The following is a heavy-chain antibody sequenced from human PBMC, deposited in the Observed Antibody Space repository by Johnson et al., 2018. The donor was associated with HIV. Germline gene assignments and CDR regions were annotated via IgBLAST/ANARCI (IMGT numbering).Heavy chain of an antibody. CDR1: GFTFSSYA. CDR2: ISYDGSNK. J-gene: IGHJ3*02. V-gene: IGHV3-30*04. D-gene: IGHD4-23*01. CDR3: ARESRTKVVRRGGAFDI. Sequence: QVQLVESGGGLVQPGGSLRLSCAASGFTFSSYAMHWVRQAPGKGLEWVAVISYDGSNKYYADSVKGRFTISRDNSKNTLYLQMNSLRAEDTAVYYCARESRTKVVRRGGAFDIWGQGTMVTVSS.